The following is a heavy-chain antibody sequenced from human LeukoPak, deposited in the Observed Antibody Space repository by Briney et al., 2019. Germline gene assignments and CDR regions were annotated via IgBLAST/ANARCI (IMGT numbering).Heavy chain of an antibody. J-gene: IGHJ4*02. CDR1: GGSVSNYH. D-gene: IGHD6-19*01. CDR2: IHTSGST. V-gene: IGHV4-4*07. CDR3: ARRDISSGWSFDY. Sequence: SETLSLTCTVSGGSVSNYHWSWIRQPAGKGLEWIGQIHTSGSTNYNPPLKSRVSMSIDTTEDQVSLTIRSVTAADTAFYYCARRDISSGWSFDYWGQGTLVTVSS.